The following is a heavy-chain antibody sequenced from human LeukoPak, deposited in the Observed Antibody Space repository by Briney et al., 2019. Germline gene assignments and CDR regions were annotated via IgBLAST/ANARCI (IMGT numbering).Heavy chain of an antibody. Sequence: GGSLRHSCVACGLTLRHFWIGWVRQAPGKGLEWVANIKEDGSEQYYVDSLKGRFTISRDNAKDSLYLQMNSLRAEDTAVYYCARDRPGYYFDYWGQGTLVTVSS. CDR3: ARDRPGYYFDY. V-gene: IGHV3-7*05. CDR2: IKEDGSEQ. CDR1: GLTLRHFW. J-gene: IGHJ4*02. D-gene: IGHD6-6*01.